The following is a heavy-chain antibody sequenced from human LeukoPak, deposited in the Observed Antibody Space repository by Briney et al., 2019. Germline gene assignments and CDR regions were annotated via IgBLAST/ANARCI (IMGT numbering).Heavy chain of an antibody. J-gene: IGHJ6*02. Sequence: ASVKVSCKASGYTFTGYYIHWVRQAPGQGLEWMGWINPNSGGTNYAQKFQGRVTMTRDTSISTAYMELSRLRSDDTAVYYCARVGDTYYDFWSGYPLDYYYGMDVWGQGTTVTVSS. V-gene: IGHV1-2*02. CDR2: INPNSGGT. CDR1: GYTFTGYY. D-gene: IGHD3-3*01. CDR3: ARVGDTYYDFWSGYPLDYYYGMDV.